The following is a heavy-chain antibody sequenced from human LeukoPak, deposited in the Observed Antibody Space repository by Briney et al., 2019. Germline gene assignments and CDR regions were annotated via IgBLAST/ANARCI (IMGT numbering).Heavy chain of an antibody. D-gene: IGHD6-6*01. CDR2: INIDGSST. CDR3: AKDLTSAARPYY. Sequence: GGSLRLSCSASGFTLTNYWVHWVRQAPGKGLVWVSRINIDGSSTSYADSVKGRFAISRDNSRNTLYLQMSSLRAEDTAVYFCAKDLTSAARPYYWGQGTLVTVSS. CDR1: GFTLTNYW. V-gene: IGHV3-74*01. J-gene: IGHJ4*02.